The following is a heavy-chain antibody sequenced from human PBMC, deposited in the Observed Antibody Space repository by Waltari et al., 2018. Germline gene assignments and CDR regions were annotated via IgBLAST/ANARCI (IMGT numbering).Heavy chain of an antibody. CDR1: GGTSSSYA. CDR3: ARGGDYGGSYYFDY. D-gene: IGHD4-17*01. Sequence: QVQLVQSGAEVTKPGSSVTVSCKASGGTSSSYAISWVRQAPGQGLEWMGRIIPSVGTANYAQKFQGRVTITADKSTSTAYMELSSLRSEDTAVYYCARGGDYGGSYYFDYWGQGTLVTVSS. J-gene: IGHJ4*02. CDR2: IIPSVGTA. V-gene: IGHV1-69*08.